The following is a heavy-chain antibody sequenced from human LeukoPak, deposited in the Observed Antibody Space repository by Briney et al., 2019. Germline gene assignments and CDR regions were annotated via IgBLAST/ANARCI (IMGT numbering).Heavy chain of an antibody. CDR3: ATEGAPGSSSWYSVAA. CDR1: GFTFSSYS. Sequence: GGSLRLSCAASGFTFSSYSMNWVRQAPGKGLEWVSSISSSSSYIYYADSVKGRFTVSRDNSQNTLYLQINSLTVEDSAVYYCATEGAPGSSSWYSVAAWGQGTLVTVSS. D-gene: IGHD6-13*01. V-gene: IGHV3-21*01. CDR2: ISSSSSYI. J-gene: IGHJ5*02.